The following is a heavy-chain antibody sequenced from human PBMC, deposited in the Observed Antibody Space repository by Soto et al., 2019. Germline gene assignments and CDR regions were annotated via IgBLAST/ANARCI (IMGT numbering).Heavy chain of an antibody. D-gene: IGHD3-22*01. CDR3: TPASGYYDSSGYYVDY. V-gene: IGHV3-23*01. CDR1: GFTFSSYA. CDR2: ISGSGGST. J-gene: IGHJ4*02. Sequence: GSLRLSCAASGFTFSSYAMSWVRQAPGKGLEWVSAISGSGGSTYYADSVKGRFTISRDNSKNTLYLQMNSLRAEDTAVYYCTPASGYYDSSGYYVDYWGQGTLVTVSS.